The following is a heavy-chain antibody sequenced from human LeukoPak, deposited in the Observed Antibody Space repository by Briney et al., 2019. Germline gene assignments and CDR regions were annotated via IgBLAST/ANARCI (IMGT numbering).Heavy chain of an antibody. CDR2: INHSGST. CDR3: ARCSSGYYYSAGAVGD. Sequence: SETLSLTCAVYGGSFSGYYWSWIRQPPGKGLEWVGEINHSGSTNYNPSLKSRVIISVDTSKNQFCLKLSSVLAADTAVYYCARCSSGYYYSAGAVGDWGQGTLVTVSS. J-gene: IGHJ4*02. V-gene: IGHV4-34*01. CDR1: GGSFSGYY. D-gene: IGHD3-22*01.